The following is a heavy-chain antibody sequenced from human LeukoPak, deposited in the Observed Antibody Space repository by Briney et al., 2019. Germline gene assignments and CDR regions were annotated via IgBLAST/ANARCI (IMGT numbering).Heavy chain of an antibody. CDR3: ARYSGSSSRWFDP. J-gene: IGHJ5*02. CDR1: GGSISSSNYY. D-gene: IGHD1-26*01. Sequence: PSGTLSLTCTVSGGSISSSNYYWGWIRQPPEKGLEWIGSLYYTGSTYYNPSLKSRVTISVDTSKNQFSLKLSSVTAADTAVYYCARYSGSSSRWFDPWGQGTLVTVSS. CDR2: LYYTGST. V-gene: IGHV4-39*07.